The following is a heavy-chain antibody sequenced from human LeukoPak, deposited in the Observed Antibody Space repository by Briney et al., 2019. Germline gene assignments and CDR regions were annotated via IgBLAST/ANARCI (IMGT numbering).Heavy chain of an antibody. J-gene: IGHJ4*02. D-gene: IGHD6-19*01. Sequence: ASVKVSCKASGYTFTSHCRDWVRQAPGQGLEWMGLIHPSDGVTTYTQTFQGRVTLTRDTPTSTVYMELSLRTSEDTAVYFCARDNIGSSGWTGLGYWGQGTLVTVSS. CDR3: ARDNIGSSGWTGLGY. CDR1: GYTFTSHC. V-gene: IGHV1-46*01. CDR2: IHPSDGVT.